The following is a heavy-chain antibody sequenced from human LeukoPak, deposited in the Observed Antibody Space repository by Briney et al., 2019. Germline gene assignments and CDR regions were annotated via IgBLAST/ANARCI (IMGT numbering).Heavy chain of an antibody. V-gene: IGHV4-59*08. CDR1: GGSMSSYY. CDR3: ARQPYMLGAYYFDY. D-gene: IGHD1-26*01. CDR2: IFYTGST. J-gene: IGHJ4*02. Sequence: SETLSLTCTVSGGSMSSYYWSWIRQPPGKGLEWIGYIFYTGSTNYNPSLKSRVTLSVDTSKNQLSLKLGSVTPADTAVYYCARQPYMLGAYYFDYWGQGTLVTVSS.